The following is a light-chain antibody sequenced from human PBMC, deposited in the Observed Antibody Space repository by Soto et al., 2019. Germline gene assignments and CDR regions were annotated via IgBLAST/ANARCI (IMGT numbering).Light chain of an antibody. V-gene: IGKV1-9*01. J-gene: IGKJ1*01. CDR1: QGISSY. Sequence: DIQLTQSPSFLSASVGDRVTITCRASQGISSYLAWYQQSPGKAPKLLIYSASTLHSGVPSRFSGSGSGTEFTLTISSLQPEDFATYYCQQLHTYPWTFGQGTKVEIK. CDR2: SAS. CDR3: QQLHTYPWT.